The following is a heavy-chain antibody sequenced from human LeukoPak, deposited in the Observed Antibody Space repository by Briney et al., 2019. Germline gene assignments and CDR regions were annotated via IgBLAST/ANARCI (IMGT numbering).Heavy chain of an antibody. CDR3: ARDADDQPFDY. J-gene: IGHJ4*02. Sequence: SVKVSCKASGGTFSSYAISWVRQAPGQGLEWMGGIIPIFGTANYAQKLQGRVTMTTDTSTSTAYMELRSLRSDDTAVYYCARDADDQPFDYWGQGTLVTVSS. V-gene: IGHV1-69*05. CDR2: IIPIFGTA. D-gene: IGHD5-24*01. CDR1: GGTFSSYA.